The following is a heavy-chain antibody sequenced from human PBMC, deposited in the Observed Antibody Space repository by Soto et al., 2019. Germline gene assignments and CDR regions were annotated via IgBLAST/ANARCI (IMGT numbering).Heavy chain of an antibody. CDR1: GSSFSYAW. J-gene: IGHJ4*02. CDR3: TTEHRLGYCSGGSCYSPILFDY. V-gene: IGHV3-15*01. CDR2: IKSKADGGTA. Sequence: GGSLRLSCAASGSSFSYAWMSWVRQAPGKGLEWVGRIKSKADGGTADYAAPVQGRFTISRDDSKNTLYLQMGSLKTEDTAVYYCTTEHRLGYCSGGSCYSPILFDYWGQGTLVTVSS. D-gene: IGHD2-15*01.